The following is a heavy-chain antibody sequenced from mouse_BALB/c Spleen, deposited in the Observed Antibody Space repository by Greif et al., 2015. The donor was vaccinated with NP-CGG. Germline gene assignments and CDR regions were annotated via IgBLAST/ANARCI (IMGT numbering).Heavy chain of an antibody. CDR1: GFAFSSYD. D-gene: IGHD1-1*01. J-gene: IGHJ3*01. Sequence: EVKLMESGGGLVKPGGSLKLSCAASGFAFSSYDMSWVRQTPEKRLEWVAYISSGGGSTYYPDTVKGRFTISRDNAKNTLYLQMSSLKSEDTAMYYCAIHTHYYGSIYVFAYWGQGTLVTVSA. CDR2: ISSGGGST. V-gene: IGHV5-12-1*01. CDR3: AIHTHYYGSIYVFAY.